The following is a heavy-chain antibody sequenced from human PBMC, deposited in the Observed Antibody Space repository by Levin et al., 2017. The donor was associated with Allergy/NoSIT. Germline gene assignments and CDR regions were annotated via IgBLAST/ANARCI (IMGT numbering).Heavy chain of an antibody. V-gene: IGHV3-30*18. Sequence: GGSLRLSCSSSFFPFLLFLLPFFLPSPFKGLEWVAIISSDGSSQHYANSVKGRFTISRDNSKSTLYLHMSSLTTEDTAVYYCAKGCGGVPFCYYSAFWGQGTLLTVSS. CDR3: AKGCGGVPFCYYSAF. CDR2: ISSDGSSQ. CDR1: FFPFLLFL. D-gene: IGHD2-8*02. J-gene: IGHJ4*02.